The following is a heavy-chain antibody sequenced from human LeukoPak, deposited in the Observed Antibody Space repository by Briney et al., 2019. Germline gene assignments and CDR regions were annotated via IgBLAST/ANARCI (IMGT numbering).Heavy chain of an antibody. Sequence: PSETLSLTCTVSGASISSDKNYWSWIRQPAGEGLEWIGRMCIGGYINYNPSLKSRVTISLDTSKNQFSLKFSSVTAADTAIYYCARDSYGSGYSVYDSGVFDHWGQGILVTVSA. CDR2: MCIGGYI. V-gene: IGHV4-61*02. J-gene: IGHJ4*02. D-gene: IGHD5/OR15-5a*01. CDR1: GASISSDKNY. CDR3: ARDSYGSGYSVYDSGVFDH.